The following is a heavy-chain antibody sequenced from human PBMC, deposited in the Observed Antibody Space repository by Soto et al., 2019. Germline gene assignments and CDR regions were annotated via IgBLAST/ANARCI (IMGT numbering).Heavy chain of an antibody. Sequence: GGSLRLSCAASGFTFSSYSVNWVRQAPGKGLEWVSYISSGSKTIFYADSVKGRFTVSRDNAKNSQYLQMNSLRDEDTAVYYCAREDILVARSFDYWGQGTLVTVSS. J-gene: IGHJ4*02. D-gene: IGHD3-9*01. CDR3: AREDILVARSFDY. CDR2: ISSGSKTI. CDR1: GFTFSSYS. V-gene: IGHV3-48*02.